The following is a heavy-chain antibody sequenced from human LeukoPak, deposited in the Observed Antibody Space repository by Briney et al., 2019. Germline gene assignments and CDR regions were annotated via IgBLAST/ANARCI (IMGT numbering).Heavy chain of an antibody. D-gene: IGHD2-15*01. V-gene: IGHV7-4-1*02. CDR3: ARKSVAATPRDIVYQYSYIDV. CDR1: GYTFTSYA. J-gene: IGHJ6*03. Sequence: GASVKVSCKSSGYTFTSYAMNWVRQAPGQGLEWMGWISTNTGNPTYAQGFTGRFIFSFDTSVSTAYLQISSLKAEDTAVYYCARKSVAATPRDIVYQYSYIDVWGKGTTVTVSS. CDR2: ISTNTGNP.